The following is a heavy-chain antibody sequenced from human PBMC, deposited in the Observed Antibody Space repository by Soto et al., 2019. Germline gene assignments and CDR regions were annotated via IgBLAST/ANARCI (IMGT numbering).Heavy chain of an antibody. J-gene: IGHJ5*02. CDR1: GGTFSSYA. Sequence: QVQLVQSGAEVKKPGSSVKVSCKASGGTFSSYAISWVRQAPGQGLEGMGGIIPIFGTANYAQKFQGRVTITADESTSTAYMELSSLRSEDTAVYYCARGSLAVVVAANNWFDPWGQGTLVTVSS. D-gene: IGHD2-15*01. V-gene: IGHV1-69*01. CDR3: ARGSLAVVVAANNWFDP. CDR2: IIPIFGTA.